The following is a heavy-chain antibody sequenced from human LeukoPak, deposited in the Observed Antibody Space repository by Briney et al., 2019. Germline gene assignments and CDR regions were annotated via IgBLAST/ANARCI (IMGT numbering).Heavy chain of an antibody. V-gene: IGHV1-2*02. CDR3: ARVMVRGVIGSFLFAY. D-gene: IGHD3-10*01. J-gene: IGHJ4*02. Sequence: ASVKVSCKASGYTFTGYYMHWVRQAPGQGLEWMGWINPNSGGTNYAQKFQGRVTMTRDTSISTAYMELSRLRSGDTAVYYCARVMVRGVIGSFLFAYWGQGTLVTVSS. CDR1: GYTFTGYY. CDR2: INPNSGGT.